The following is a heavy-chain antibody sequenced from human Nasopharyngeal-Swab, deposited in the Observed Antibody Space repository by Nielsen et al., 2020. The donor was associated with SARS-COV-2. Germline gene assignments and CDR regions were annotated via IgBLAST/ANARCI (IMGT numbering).Heavy chain of an antibody. Sequence: SETLSLTCTVSGGSISSSSYYWGWLRQPPGKGLERIGSIYYSGSTYYNPSLKSRVTISVDTSKNQFSLKLSSVTAADTAVYYCATTGGIITYYDILTGYFDFDYWGQGTLVTVSS. CDR2: IYYSGST. CDR3: ATTGGIITYYDILTGYFDFDY. J-gene: IGHJ4*02. CDR1: GGSISSSSYY. V-gene: IGHV4-39*01. D-gene: IGHD3-9*01.